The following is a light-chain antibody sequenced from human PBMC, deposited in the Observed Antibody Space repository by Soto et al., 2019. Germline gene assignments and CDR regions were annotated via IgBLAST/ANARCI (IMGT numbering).Light chain of an antibody. CDR1: SSNIGSNT. V-gene: IGLV1-44*01. J-gene: IGLJ2*01. CDR3: AAWDDSLNAEV. CDR2: SNN. Sequence: QSVLTQPPSASGTPGQMVTISCSGSSSNIGSNTVNWYQQLPGTAPKLLIYSNNQRPSGVPDRFSGSKSGTSASLAISGLHSEDEADYYCAAWDDSLNAEVFGGGTKLTVL.